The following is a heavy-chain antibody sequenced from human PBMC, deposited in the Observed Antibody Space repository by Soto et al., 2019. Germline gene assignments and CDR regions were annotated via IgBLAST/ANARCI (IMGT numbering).Heavy chain of an antibody. CDR2: ISAYNGNT. J-gene: IGHJ4*02. CDR1: GYSLTSYG. CDR3: ARGPHFYESGSPFCSTAD. D-gene: IGHD3-10*01. Sequence: ASVKVSCKASGYSLTSYGLTWVRQAPGQGLEWMGWISAYNGNTNYAQKVQGRVTMTTDTSTNTAYMELRSLRSDDTAVYYCARGPHFYESGSPFCSTADWGQGTLVTVSS. V-gene: IGHV1-18*04.